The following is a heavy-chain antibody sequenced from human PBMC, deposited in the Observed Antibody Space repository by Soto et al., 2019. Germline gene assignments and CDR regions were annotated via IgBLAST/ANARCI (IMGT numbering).Heavy chain of an antibody. D-gene: IGHD3-3*01. CDR2: ISPHTGGT. CDR1: GYTFNRYY. V-gene: IGHV1-2*02. J-gene: IGHJ6*02. CDR3: TRGLIWSGYYVYYYGMDV. Sequence: ASVKVSCKASGYTFNRYYMHWVRQAPGPGLEWMGWISPHTGGTTYAQKFQGRVTMTRDTSVSTAFMELSRLGSDDTAVYYCTRGLIWSGYYVYYYGMDVWGQGTTVTVSS.